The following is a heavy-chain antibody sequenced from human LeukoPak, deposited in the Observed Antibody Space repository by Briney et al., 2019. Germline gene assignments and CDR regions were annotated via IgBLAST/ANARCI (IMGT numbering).Heavy chain of an antibody. Sequence: SETLSLTCTVSGGSISSYYWSWIRQPPGKGLEWIGYIYYSGSTNYNPSLKSRVTISVDTSKSQFSLKLSSVTAADTAVYYCARFEVVVAAYFDYWGQGTLVTVSS. D-gene: IGHD2-15*01. CDR1: GGSISSYY. CDR3: ARFEVVVAAYFDY. J-gene: IGHJ4*02. V-gene: IGHV4-59*08. CDR2: IYYSGST.